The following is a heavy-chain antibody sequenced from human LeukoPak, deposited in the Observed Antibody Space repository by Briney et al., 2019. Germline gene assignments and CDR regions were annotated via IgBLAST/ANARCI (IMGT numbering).Heavy chain of an antibody. CDR1: GFNFSNYG. Sequence: GGSLRLSCAASGFNFSNYGMTWARQAPGKGLEWVSSISNSRSYIYYVDSVKGRVTISRDNAKNSLYLQMNSLRAEDTAVYYCARRRSGMISIDYWGQGTLVTVSS. V-gene: IGHV3-21*01. J-gene: IGHJ4*02. D-gene: IGHD3-16*01. CDR2: ISNSRSYI. CDR3: ARRRSGMISIDY.